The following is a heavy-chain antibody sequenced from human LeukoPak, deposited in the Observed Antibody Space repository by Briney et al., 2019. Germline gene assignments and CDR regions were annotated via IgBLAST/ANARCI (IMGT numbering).Heavy chain of an antibody. CDR3: AKAPYYDFNYSMDV. J-gene: IGHJ6*02. V-gene: IGHV3-9*01. CDR1: GLRFDAHA. Sequence: SLRLSCAASGLRFDAHAMHWVRQAPAKGLEWVSGISYNSGSVGYADSVRGRFIVSRDNARNLLYLQMNSLRAEDTALYFCAKAPYYDFNYSMDVWGQGTTLIVSS. D-gene: IGHD3-3*01. CDR2: ISYNSGSV.